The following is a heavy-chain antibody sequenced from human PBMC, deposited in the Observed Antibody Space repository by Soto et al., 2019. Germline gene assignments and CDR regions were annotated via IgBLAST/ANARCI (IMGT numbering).Heavy chain of an antibody. CDR2: VNAANGVT. CDR3: VRGYDFWSGSYNDVLEF. J-gene: IGHJ3*01. CDR1: GYTFIKHA. D-gene: IGHD3-3*01. Sequence: QVQLVQSGADVKKPGASVKVSCATSGYTFIKHAIHWVRQAPGRRLEWMGWVNAANGVTKYSEKLQGRVTITRDTSASTVYMELKSLRSEDTAVYYCVRGYDFWSGSYNDVLEFWGQGTMVSVSS. V-gene: IGHV1-3*01.